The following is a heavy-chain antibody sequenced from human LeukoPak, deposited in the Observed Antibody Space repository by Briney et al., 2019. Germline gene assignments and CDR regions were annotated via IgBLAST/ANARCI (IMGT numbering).Heavy chain of an antibody. CDR2: ISYDGSNK. J-gene: IGHJ4*02. V-gene: IGHV3-30*04. Sequence: GGSLRLSCAASGFTFSSYAMHWVRQAPGKGLEWVAVISYDGSNKYYADSVKGRFTISRGNSKNTLYLQMNSLRAEDTAVYYCARGRVWSGYYREKFDYWGQGTLVTVSS. D-gene: IGHD3-3*01. CDR1: GFTFSSYA. CDR3: ARGRVWSGYYREKFDY.